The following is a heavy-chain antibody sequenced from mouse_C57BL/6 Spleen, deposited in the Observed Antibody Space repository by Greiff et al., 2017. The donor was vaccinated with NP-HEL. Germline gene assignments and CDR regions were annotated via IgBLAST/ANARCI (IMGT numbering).Heavy chain of an antibody. J-gene: IGHJ2*01. CDR2: ISYDGSN. CDR1: GYSITSGYY. Sequence: EVKLMESGPGLVKPSQSLSLTCSVTGYSITSGYYWNWIRQFPGNKLEWMGYISYDGSNNYNPSLKNRISITRDTSKNQFFLKLNSVTTEDTATYYCARGTPFDYWGQGTTLTVSS. V-gene: IGHV3-6*01. CDR3: ARGTPFDY.